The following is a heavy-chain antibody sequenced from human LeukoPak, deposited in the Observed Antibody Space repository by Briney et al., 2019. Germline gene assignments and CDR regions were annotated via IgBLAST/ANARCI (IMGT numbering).Heavy chain of an antibody. CDR3: ARAHSSGFDY. CDR2: ISSSSSYI. V-gene: IGHV3-21*01. CDR1: GFTFSSYS. J-gene: IGHJ4*02. D-gene: IGHD6-19*01. Sequence: GGSLILSCAASGFTFSSYSMNWVRQAPGKGLEWVSSISSSSSYIYYADSVKGRFTISRDNAKNSLYLQMNSLRAEDTAVYYCARAHSSGFDYWGQGTLVTVSS.